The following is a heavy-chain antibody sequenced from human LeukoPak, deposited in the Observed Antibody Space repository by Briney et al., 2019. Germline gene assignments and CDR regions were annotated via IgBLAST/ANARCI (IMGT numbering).Heavy chain of an antibody. CDR2: ISYDGSNK. V-gene: IGHV3-30-3*01. D-gene: IGHD6-19*01. CDR3: ARDGEQWLDY. J-gene: IGHJ4*02. CDR1: GFTFSSYA. Sequence: GGSLRLSCAASGFTFSSYAMHWVRQAPGKGLEWVAVISYDGSNKYYADSVKGRFTISRDNSKNTLYLQMNSLRAEDTAVYYCARDGEQWLDYWGQGTLVTVSS.